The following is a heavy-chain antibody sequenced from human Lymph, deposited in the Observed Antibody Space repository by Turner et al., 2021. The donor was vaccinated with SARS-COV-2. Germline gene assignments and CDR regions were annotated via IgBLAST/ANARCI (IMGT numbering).Heavy chain of an antibody. CDR1: GFTFSSYA. D-gene: IGHD6-19*01. CDR3: AKDRFTLSSGWEDY. V-gene: IGHV3-23*01. CDR2: ISGSGGST. J-gene: IGHJ4*02. Sequence: EVQRLESGGGLVQPGGSLRLSCAASGFTFSSYAMSWVRQAPGKGVEWVSAISGSGGSTYYADSVKGRFTISRDNSKNTLYLQMNSLRAEDTAIYYCAKDRFTLSSGWEDYWGQGALVTVSS.